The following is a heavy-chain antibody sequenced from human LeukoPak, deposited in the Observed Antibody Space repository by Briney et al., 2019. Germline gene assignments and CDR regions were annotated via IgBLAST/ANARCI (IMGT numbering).Heavy chain of an antibody. CDR3: AKDGGIVVVVAATGFDY. Sequence: GGSLRLSCAASGFTFSSYAMSWVRQAPGKGLEWVSAISGSGGSTYYADSGKGRFTISRDNSKNTLYLQMNSLRAEDTAVYYCAKDGGIVVVVAATGFDYWGQGTLVTVSS. V-gene: IGHV3-23*01. CDR1: GFTFSSYA. J-gene: IGHJ4*02. CDR2: ISGSGGST. D-gene: IGHD2-15*01.